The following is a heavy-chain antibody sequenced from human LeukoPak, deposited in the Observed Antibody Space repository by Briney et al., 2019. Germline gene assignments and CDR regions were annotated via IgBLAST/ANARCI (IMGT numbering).Heavy chain of an antibody. V-gene: IGHV4-38-2*02. Sequence: SETLSLTCTVSGYSISSGYYWGWIQQPPGKGLEWIGSIYHSGTTYCNPSLKSRVTISVDTSKNQFSLKLSSVTAADTAVYYCAREMRYCGSSSCYGMDVWGQGTTVTVSS. D-gene: IGHD2-2*01. CDR2: IYHSGTT. J-gene: IGHJ6*02. CDR3: AREMRYCGSSSCYGMDV. CDR1: GYSISSGYY.